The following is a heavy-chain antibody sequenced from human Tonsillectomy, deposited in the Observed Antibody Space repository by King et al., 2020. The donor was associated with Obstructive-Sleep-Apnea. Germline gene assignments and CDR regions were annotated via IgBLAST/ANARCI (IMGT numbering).Heavy chain of an antibody. CDR1: GYTFTSYA. Sequence: QLVQSGSELKKPGASVKVSCKASGYTFTSYAMNWVRQAPGQGLEWMGWINTNTGNPTYAQGFTGRFVFSLDTSVSTAYLQISSLKAEDTAWYYCARGRHDYVWGSYRYDGRAFDIWGQGTMVTVSS. CDR2: INTNTGNP. V-gene: IGHV7-4-1*02. D-gene: IGHD3-16*02. CDR3: ARGRHDYVWGSYRYDGRAFDI. J-gene: IGHJ3*02.